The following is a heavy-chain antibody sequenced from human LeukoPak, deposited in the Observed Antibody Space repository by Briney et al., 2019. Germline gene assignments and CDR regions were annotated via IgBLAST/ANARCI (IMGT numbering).Heavy chain of an antibody. D-gene: IGHD1-26*01. CDR1: GYTFTGYY. J-gene: IGHJ4*02. CDR2: INPNSGNP. Sequence: ASVKVPCKASGYTFTGYYMHWVRQAPGQGLEWMGWINPNSGNPTYAQGFTGRFVFSLDTSVSTAYLQISSLKAEDTAVYYCASGVSGSYPNNFDYWGQGTLVTVSS. CDR3: ASGVSGSYPNNFDY. V-gene: IGHV7-4-1*02.